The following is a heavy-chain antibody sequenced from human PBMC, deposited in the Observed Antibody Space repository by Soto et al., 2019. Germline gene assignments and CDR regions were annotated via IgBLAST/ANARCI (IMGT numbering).Heavy chain of an antibody. D-gene: IGHD3-22*01. J-gene: IGHJ6*02. CDR2: IYHSGST. CDR1: GGSISSSNW. CDR3: ARSPDSSGYYPRRYYYGMDV. V-gene: IGHV4-4*02. Sequence: SETLSLTCAVSGGSISSSNWWSWVRQPPGKGLDWIGEIYHSGSTNYNPSLKSRVTISVDKSKNQFSLKLSSATAADTAVYYCARSPDSSGYYPRRYYYGMDVWGQGTTVTVSS.